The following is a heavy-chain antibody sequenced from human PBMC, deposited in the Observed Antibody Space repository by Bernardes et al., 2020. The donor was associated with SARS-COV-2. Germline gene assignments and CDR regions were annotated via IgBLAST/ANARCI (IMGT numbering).Heavy chain of an antibody. Sequence: ASVKVSCKASGYTFTSYGISWVRQAPGQGLEWMGWISAYNGNTNYAQKLQGRVTMTTDTSTSTAYMELRSLRSDDTAVYYCAREMTTVTTSLRQTINWFDPWGQGTLVTVSS. J-gene: IGHJ5*02. D-gene: IGHD4-17*01. V-gene: IGHV1-18*01. CDR2: ISAYNGNT. CDR3: AREMTTVTTSLRQTINWFDP. CDR1: GYTFTSYG.